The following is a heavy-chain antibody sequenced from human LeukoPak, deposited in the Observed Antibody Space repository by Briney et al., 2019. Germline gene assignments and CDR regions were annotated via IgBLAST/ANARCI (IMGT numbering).Heavy chain of an antibody. J-gene: IGHJ5*02. CDR2: INPSGGST. CDR3: ARGTPLLRDRTWITRVGNWFDP. D-gene: IGHD3-16*01. V-gene: IGHV1-46*01. Sequence: ASVKVSCKASGYTFSGYYLHWVRQAPGQGLEWMGIINPSGGSTSYAQKFQGRVTMTRDMSTSTVYMELSSLRSEDTAVYYCARGTPLLRDRTWITRVGNWFDPWGQGTLVTVSS. CDR1: GYTFSGYY.